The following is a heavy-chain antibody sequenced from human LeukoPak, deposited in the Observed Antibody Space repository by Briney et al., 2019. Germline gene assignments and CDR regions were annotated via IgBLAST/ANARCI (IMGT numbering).Heavy chain of an antibody. J-gene: IGHJ4*02. CDR1: GGSISSGGYS. CDR3: AATNWGSFDY. V-gene: IGHV4-30-2*02. Sequence: SQTLSLTCAVSGGSISSGGYSWSWIRQPPGKGLEWIGYIYHSGSTYYNPSLKSRVTISADTPKNQFSLKLSSVTAADTAVYYCAATNWGSFDYWGQGTLVTVSS. CDR2: IYHSGST. D-gene: IGHD7-27*01.